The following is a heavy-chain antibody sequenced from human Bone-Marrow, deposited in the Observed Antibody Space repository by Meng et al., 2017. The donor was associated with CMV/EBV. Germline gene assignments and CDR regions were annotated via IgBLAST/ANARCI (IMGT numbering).Heavy chain of an antibody. Sequence: ESLKISCAASGFTFSSYYWSWIRQPPGKGLEWIGYIYYSGSTNYNPSLKSRVTISVDTSKNQFSLKLSSVTAAVTAVYYCARDGGYCSRTNCYRPLGWFDPWGQGTLVTVSS. J-gene: IGHJ5*02. CDR2: IYYSGST. CDR1: GFTFSSYY. CDR3: ARDGGYCSRTNCYRPLGWFDP. V-gene: IGHV4-59*01. D-gene: IGHD2-2*02.